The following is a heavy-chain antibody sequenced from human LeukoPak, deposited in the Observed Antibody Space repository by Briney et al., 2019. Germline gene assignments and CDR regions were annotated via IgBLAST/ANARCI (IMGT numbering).Heavy chain of an antibody. CDR3: AKVYLEMATITFDY. V-gene: IGHV3-21*04. CDR2: ISSSSSYI. D-gene: IGHD5-24*01. CDR1: GFTFSSYS. Sequence: GGSLRLSCAASGFTFSSYSMNWVRQAPGKGLEWVSSISSSSSYIYYADSVKGRFTISRDNAKNSLYLQMNSLRAEDTAVYYCAKVYLEMATITFDYWGQGTLVTVSS. J-gene: IGHJ4*02.